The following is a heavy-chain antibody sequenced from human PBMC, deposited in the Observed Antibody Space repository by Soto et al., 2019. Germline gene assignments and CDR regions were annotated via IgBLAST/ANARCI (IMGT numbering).Heavy chain of an antibody. Sequence: QVQLQESGPGLVKPSETLSLTCTVSGGSMSSYYWSWIRQPPGKGLEWIGYIYYSGSTNYNPSLKVGVSMSVDTPQHPFSLKLSSVTAAGPAVYYCGRGGYGPGFPYYYGMDVWGQGTTVTVSS. CDR1: GGSMSSYY. J-gene: IGHJ6*02. D-gene: IGHD3-10*01. CDR3: GRGGYGPGFPYYYGMDV. V-gene: IGHV4-59*01. CDR2: IYYSGST.